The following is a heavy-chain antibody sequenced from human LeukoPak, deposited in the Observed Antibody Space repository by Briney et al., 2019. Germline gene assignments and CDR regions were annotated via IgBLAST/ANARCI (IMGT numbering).Heavy chain of an antibody. CDR2: IIPILGIA. Sequence: ASVKASCKASGGTFSSYAISWVRQAPGQGLEWMGRIIPILGIANYAQKFQGRVTITADKSTSTAYMELSSLRSEDTAVYYCARRNYYGSGSYSPPDYWGQGTLVTVSS. CDR1: GGTFSSYA. J-gene: IGHJ4*02. V-gene: IGHV1-69*04. CDR3: ARRNYYGSGSYSPPDY. D-gene: IGHD3-10*01.